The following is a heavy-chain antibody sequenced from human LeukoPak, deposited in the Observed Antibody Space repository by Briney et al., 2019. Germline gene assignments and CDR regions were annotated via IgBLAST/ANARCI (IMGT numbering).Heavy chain of an antibody. V-gene: IGHV5-51*01. Sequence: GESLQISCQGSGSRFTNYWIGWVRQLPGKGLEWMGLIYPDDSDTRYSPSFQGQVTISADKSISTAYLQWSSLKASDTAMYYCAIGGDSTTSCYRCFDYWGQGTLVTVSS. CDR1: GSRFTNYW. J-gene: IGHJ4*02. CDR2: IYPDDSDT. CDR3: AIGGDSTTSCYRCFDY. D-gene: IGHD2-2*02.